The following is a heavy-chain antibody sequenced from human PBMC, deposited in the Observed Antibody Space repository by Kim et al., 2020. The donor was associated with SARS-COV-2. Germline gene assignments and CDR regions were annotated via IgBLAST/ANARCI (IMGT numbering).Heavy chain of an antibody. CDR1: GYTFTSYG. Sequence: ASVKVSCKASGYTFTSYGISWVRQAPGQGLEWMGWISAYNGNTNYAQKLQGRVTMTTDTSTSTAYMELRSLRSDVTAVYYCAREVLRFLEWPSYYYYGMDVWGQGTTVTVSS. V-gene: IGHV1-18*01. J-gene: IGHJ6*02. D-gene: IGHD3-3*01. CDR3: AREVLRFLEWPSYYYYGMDV. CDR2: ISAYNGNT.